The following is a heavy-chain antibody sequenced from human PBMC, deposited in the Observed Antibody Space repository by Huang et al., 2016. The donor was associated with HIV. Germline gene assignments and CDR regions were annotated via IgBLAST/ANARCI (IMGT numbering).Heavy chain of an antibody. CDR2: ISSSSTYR. V-gene: IGHV3-21*06. D-gene: IGHD2-2*01. Sequence: EVQVVDSGGGLVKPGGSLRFSCAASGFTFSRYPMIWVRQAPGMGREWVSSISSSSTYRSYADSGKRRFTISRDIAKNSLFLQMNSLSAEDSAVYVCIPVIPAEYFDSWGQGTLVTVSS. CDR1: GFTFSRYP. CDR3: IPVIPAEYFDS. J-gene: IGHJ4*02.